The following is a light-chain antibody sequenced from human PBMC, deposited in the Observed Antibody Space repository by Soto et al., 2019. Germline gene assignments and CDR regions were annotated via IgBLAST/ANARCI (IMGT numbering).Light chain of an antibody. CDR1: HSVPKDF. J-gene: IGKJ1*01. Sequence: EIVLTQSPATLSLSPGERATLSCRASHSVPKDFLAWYQQKPGQPPRLIIDDAVNRATGVPDRFIGSGSGTDFTLTISRLEPEDFAVYYCLQCAHSPRTFGQGTKVEIK. CDR2: DAV. CDR3: LQCAHSPRT. V-gene: IGKV3-20*01.